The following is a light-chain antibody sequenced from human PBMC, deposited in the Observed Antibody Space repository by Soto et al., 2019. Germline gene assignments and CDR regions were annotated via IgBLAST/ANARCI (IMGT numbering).Light chain of an antibody. CDR2: EAS. Sequence: DIQMTQSPSTLSASVGDRVTITCRASQSISSWLAWYQQRPGKAPKLLIYEASIFESGVPSRFSGSGSGTDFTLTISGLEPADLGVYYCQQRHNWPITFGQGTRLEIK. CDR1: QSISSW. V-gene: IGKV1-5*03. J-gene: IGKJ5*01. CDR3: QQRHNWPIT.